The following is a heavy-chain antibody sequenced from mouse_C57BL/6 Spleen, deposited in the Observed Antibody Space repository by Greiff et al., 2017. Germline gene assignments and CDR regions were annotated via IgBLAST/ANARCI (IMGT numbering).Heavy chain of an antibody. J-gene: IGHJ3*01. CDR3: AREGEGYDYDGGFAY. D-gene: IGHD2-4*01. V-gene: IGHV1-64*01. CDR1: GYTFTSYW. Sequence: QVQLQQPGAELVKPGASVKLSCKASGYTFTSYWMHWVKQRPGQGLEWIGMIHPNSGSTNYNEKFKSKATLTVDKSSSTAYMQLSSLTSEDSAVYYCAREGEGYDYDGGFAYWGQGTLVTVSA. CDR2: IHPNSGST.